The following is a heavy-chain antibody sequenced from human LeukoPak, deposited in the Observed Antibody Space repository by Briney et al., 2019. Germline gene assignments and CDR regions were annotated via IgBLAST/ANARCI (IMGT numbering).Heavy chain of an antibody. CDR1: GFTLSSYW. Sequence: PGGPLRLSCAASGFTLSSYWMHWVRQAPGKGLVWVSQVNTDGSSTNYADSVKGRFTISRDNAKNTLYLQMNSLRAEDTAVYYCAKEGGVVIYFDYWGQGTLVTVSS. CDR2: VNTDGSST. V-gene: IGHV3-74*01. J-gene: IGHJ4*02. D-gene: IGHD3-3*01. CDR3: AKEGGVVIYFDY.